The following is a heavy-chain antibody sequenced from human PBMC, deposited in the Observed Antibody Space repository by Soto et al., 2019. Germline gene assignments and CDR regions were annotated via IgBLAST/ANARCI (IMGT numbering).Heavy chain of an antibody. D-gene: IGHD4-4*01. CDR2: ISGSGGST. V-gene: IGHV3-23*01. CDR3: AKVLQAPLVVVTTDYYYYGMDV. J-gene: IGHJ6*02. CDR1: GFTFSSYA. Sequence: QSGGSLRLSCAASGFTFSSYAMSWVRQAPGKGLEWVSAISGSGGSTYYADSVKGRFTISRDNSKNTLYLQMNSLRAEDTAVYYCAKVLQAPLVVVTTDYYYYGMDVWGQGTTVTVSS.